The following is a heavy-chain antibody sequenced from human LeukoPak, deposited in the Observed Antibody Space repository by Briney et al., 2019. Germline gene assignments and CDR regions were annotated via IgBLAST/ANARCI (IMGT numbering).Heavy chain of an antibody. CDR3: ARGRDSSGYYYNDY. CDR2: INPNSDGT. CDR1: GYTFTGYY. D-gene: IGHD3-22*01. V-gene: IGHV1-2*02. J-gene: IGHJ4*02. Sequence: ASVKVSCKASGYTFTGYYMHWVRQAPGQGLEWMGWINPNSDGTNYAQKFQGRVTMTRDTSISTAYMELSRLRSDDTAVYYCARGRDSSGYYYNDYWGQGTLVTVSS.